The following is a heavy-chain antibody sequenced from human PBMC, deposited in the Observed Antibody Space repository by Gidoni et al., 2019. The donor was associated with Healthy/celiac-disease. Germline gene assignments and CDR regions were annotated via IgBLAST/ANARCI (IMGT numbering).Heavy chain of an antibody. CDR2: ISYDGSNK. CDR3: ATDLGITMVRGVTSYY. Sequence: QVQLVESGGGVVQPGSSLRLSCAASVFTFSSYGMHWVRQAPGKGLEWVAVISYDGSNKSYADSVKGRFTISRDNSKNTLYLQMNSLRAEDTAVYYCATDLGITMVRGVTSYYWGQGTLVTVSS. D-gene: IGHD3-10*01. V-gene: IGHV3-30*03. J-gene: IGHJ4*02. CDR1: VFTFSSYG.